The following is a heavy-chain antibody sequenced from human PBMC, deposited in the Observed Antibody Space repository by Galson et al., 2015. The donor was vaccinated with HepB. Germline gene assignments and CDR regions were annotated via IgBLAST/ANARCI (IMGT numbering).Heavy chain of an antibody. D-gene: IGHD3-10*01. CDR2: MNPNSGNT. J-gene: IGHJ3*02. CDR1: GYTFTSYD. V-gene: IGHV1-8*01. CDR3: ARGRRFGELFTPDAFDI. Sequence: QSGAEVKKPGNSLKISCKASGYTFTSYDINWVRQATGQGLEWMGWMNPNSGNTGYAQKFQGRVTMTRNTSISTAYMELSSLRSEDTAVYYCARGRRFGELFTPDAFDIWGQGTMVTVSS.